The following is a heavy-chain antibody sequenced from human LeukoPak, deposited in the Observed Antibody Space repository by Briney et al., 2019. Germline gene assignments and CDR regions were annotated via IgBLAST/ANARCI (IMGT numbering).Heavy chain of an antibody. Sequence: PSETLSLTCTVSGGSISSYYWSWIRQPPGKGLEWIGYIYYSGSTNYNPSLKSRVTISVDTSKNQFPLKLSSVTAADTAVYYCARRIVGASSYFDYWGQGTLVTVSS. CDR1: GGSISSYY. J-gene: IGHJ4*02. V-gene: IGHV4-59*08. D-gene: IGHD1-26*01. CDR3: ARRIVGASSYFDY. CDR2: IYYSGST.